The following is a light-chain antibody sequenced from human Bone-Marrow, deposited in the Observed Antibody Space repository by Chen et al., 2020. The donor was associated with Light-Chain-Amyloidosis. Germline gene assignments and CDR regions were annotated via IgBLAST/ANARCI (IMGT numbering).Light chain of an antibody. CDR2: EVS. CDR1: PGLGHRDGNTY. Sequence: DVATTQSPPSLPVSLGQPASISCRSSPGLGHRDGNTYLIWFQQRPGQSPRRLIYEVSKRDSGVPDRFSGSGSGTDFTLKISRVEAEDVGLYYCMQGTHWPPYTFGQGTKLEIK. J-gene: IGKJ2*01. V-gene: IGKV2-30*02. CDR3: MQGTHWPPYT.